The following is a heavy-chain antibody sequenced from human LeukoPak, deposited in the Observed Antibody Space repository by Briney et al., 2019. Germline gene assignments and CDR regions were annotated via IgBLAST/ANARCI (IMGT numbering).Heavy chain of an antibody. D-gene: IGHD6-19*01. CDR3: AKGWSSGWYLFDY. J-gene: IGHJ4*02. Sequence: GGSLRLSCAASGVTFDDYAMHWVRQAPGKGLEWVSGISWNSGSIGYADSVKGRFTISRDNAKNSLYLQMNSLRAEDTALYYCAKGWSSGWYLFDYWGQGTLVTVSS. V-gene: IGHV3-9*01. CDR1: GVTFDDYA. CDR2: ISWNSGSI.